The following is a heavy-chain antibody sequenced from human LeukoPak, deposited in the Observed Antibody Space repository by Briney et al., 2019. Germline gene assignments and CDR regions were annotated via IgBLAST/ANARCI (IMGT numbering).Heavy chain of an antibody. D-gene: IGHD5-18*01. J-gene: IGHJ3*02. CDR1: GFTFSDYY. CDR3: ARDLDTAMVYDHIAAFDI. V-gene: IGHV3-11*01. CDR2: ISSSGSTI. Sequence: GGSLRLSCAASGFTFSDYYMSWIRQAPGKGLEWVSYISSSGSTIYYADSVKGRFTISRDNAKNSLYLQMNSLRAEDTAVYYCARDLDTAMVYDHIAAFDIWGRGTMVTVSS.